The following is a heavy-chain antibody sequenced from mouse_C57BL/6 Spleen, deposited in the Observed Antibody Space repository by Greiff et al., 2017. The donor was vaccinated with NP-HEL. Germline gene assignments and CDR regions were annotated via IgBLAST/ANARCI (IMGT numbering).Heavy chain of an antibody. Sequence: EVKLMESEGGLVQPGSSMKLSCTASGFTFSDYYMAWVRQVPEKGLEWVANINYDGSSTYYLDSLKSRFIISRDNAKNILYLQMSSLKSEDTATYYCARVDYDYENYAMDYWGQGTSVTVSS. J-gene: IGHJ4*01. CDR1: GFTFSDYY. V-gene: IGHV5-16*01. CDR2: INYDGSST. CDR3: ARVDYDYENYAMDY. D-gene: IGHD2-4*01.